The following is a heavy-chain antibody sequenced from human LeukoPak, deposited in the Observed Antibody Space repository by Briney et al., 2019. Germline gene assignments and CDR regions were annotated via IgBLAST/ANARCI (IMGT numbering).Heavy chain of an antibody. D-gene: IGHD6-19*01. CDR3: VGSSGWHHESGSNWFDP. J-gene: IGHJ5*02. Sequence: SETLSLTCTVSGYSISSGYYWGWIRQPPGKGLEWIGSIYHSGSTYYNPSLKSRVTISVDTSKNQFSLKLSSVTAADTAVYYCVGSSGWHHESGSNWFDPWGQGTLVTVSS. CDR1: GYSISSGYY. CDR2: IYHSGST. V-gene: IGHV4-38-2*02.